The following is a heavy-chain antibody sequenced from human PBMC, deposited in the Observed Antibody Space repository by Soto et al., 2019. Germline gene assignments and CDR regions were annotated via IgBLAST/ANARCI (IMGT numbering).Heavy chain of an antibody. CDR2: MNSDGGII. D-gene: IGHD3-3*01. Sequence: GGSLRLSCAVAGYSFGNHRMHWVRQAPGKGLEWVSRMNSDGGIINYADSVKGRFTVSRDNAKNTLYLQMNSLRVEDTAVYYCARDLMSEWVRQATHNHLFDYWGQGTLVTVSS. J-gene: IGHJ4*02. CDR1: GYSFGNHR. V-gene: IGHV3-74*01. CDR3: ARDLMSEWVRQATHNHLFDY.